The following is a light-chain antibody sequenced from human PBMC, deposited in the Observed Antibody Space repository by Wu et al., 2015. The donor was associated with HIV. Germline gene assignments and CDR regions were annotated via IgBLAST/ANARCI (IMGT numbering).Light chain of an antibody. J-gene: IGKJ2*01. CDR1: QSISNY. Sequence: DIQMTQSPSSLSASAGDRVTITCRASQSISNYLNWYQQKPGKAPKLLIYAATSLQSGVPSRFSGSGSGTGFTLTISSLQPEDFATYYCQQSYSTPYTFRPGDQTGGQT. V-gene: IGKV1-39*01. CDR2: AAT. CDR3: QQSYSTPYT.